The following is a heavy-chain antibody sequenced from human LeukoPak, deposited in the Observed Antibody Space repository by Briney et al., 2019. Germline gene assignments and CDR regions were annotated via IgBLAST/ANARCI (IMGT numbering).Heavy chain of an antibody. D-gene: IGHD2-2*02. V-gene: IGHV3-53*01. Sequence: GGSLRLSCAASGFTVSSNYMSWVRQAPGKGLEWVSVIYSGGSTYYADSVKGRFTISRDNSKNTLYLQMNSLRAEDTAVYYCASGDCSSTSCYTSGHYYYMDVWGKGTTVTVSS. CDR1: GFTVSSNY. CDR3: ASGDCSSTSCYTSGHYYYMDV. J-gene: IGHJ6*03. CDR2: IYSGGST.